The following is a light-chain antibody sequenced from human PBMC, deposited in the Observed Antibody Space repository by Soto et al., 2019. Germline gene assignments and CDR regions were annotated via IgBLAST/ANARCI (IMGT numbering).Light chain of an antibody. V-gene: IGLV2-14*01. CDR3: SSYTSSSTVV. CDR1: SSDVGGCNY. CDR2: DVS. J-gene: IGLJ2*01. Sequence: QSALTQPASVSGSPGQSITISCTGTSSDVGGCNYVSWCQQHPGKAPKLMIYDVSNRPSGVSNRFSGSKSGNTASLTISGLQAEDEADYYCSSYTSSSTVVFGGGTKLTVL.